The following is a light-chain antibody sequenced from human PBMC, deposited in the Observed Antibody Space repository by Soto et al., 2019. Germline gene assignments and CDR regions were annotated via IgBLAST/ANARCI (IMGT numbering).Light chain of an antibody. V-gene: IGLV1-51*01. J-gene: IGLJ2*01. CDR2: CNN. Sequence: QSVLTQPPSVSAAPGQTVTISCSGSSSNIGNNYVSWYQHLPGTAPKLLIYCNNKRPSGIPDRFSGSKSGTSATLGITGLQTGDEAHFYCGSWDDSRNGGVFGGGTKLTV. CDR3: GSWDDSRNGGV. CDR1: SSNIGNNY.